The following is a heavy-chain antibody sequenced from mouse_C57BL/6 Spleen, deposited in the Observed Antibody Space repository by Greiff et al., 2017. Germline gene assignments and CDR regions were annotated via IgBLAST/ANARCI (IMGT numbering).Heavy chain of an antibody. D-gene: IGHD2-3*01. CDR2: IDPENGDT. J-gene: IGHJ3*01. CDR3: ASYDGYFAWFAY. V-gene: IGHV14-4*01. CDR1: GFNIKDDY. Sequence: EVQLQQSGAELVRPGASVKLSCTASGFNIKDDYMHWVKQRPGQGLEWIGWIDPENGDTEYASKFQGKATITADTSSNTAYLQLSSLTSEDAAVYYCASYDGYFAWFAYWGQGTLVTVSA.